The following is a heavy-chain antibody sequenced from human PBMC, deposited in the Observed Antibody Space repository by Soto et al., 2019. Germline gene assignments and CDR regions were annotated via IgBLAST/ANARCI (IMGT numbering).Heavy chain of an antibody. J-gene: IGHJ6*02. CDR1: NGSISSGSSY. CDR3: ARGKEPELRYYYYYGMDV. D-gene: IGHD1-7*01. CDR2: IYYIGNT. Sequence: TSETLSLTCIVSNGSISSGSSYWGWIRQTPGKGPEWIGSIYYIGNTYYNPSLKSRVTISVDTSKNQFSLKLSSVTAADTAVYYCARGKEPELRYYYYYGMDVWGQGTTVTVSS. V-gene: IGHV4-39*07.